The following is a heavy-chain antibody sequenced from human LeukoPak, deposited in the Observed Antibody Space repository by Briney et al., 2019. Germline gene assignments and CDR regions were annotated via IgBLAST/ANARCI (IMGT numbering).Heavy chain of an antibody. D-gene: IGHD6-6*01. J-gene: IGHJ4*02. V-gene: IGHV4-31*03. CDR2: IYYSGST. CDR3: ARVGSIAARPSGDY. Sequence: SQTLSLTCTVSGGSISGGGYYWSWSRQHPGKGLEWIGYIYYSGSTYYKPSLKSRVTISVDTSNNQCSLKLSSVTAADTAVYYCARVGSIAARPSGDYWGEGTLVTVPS. CDR1: GGSISGGGYY.